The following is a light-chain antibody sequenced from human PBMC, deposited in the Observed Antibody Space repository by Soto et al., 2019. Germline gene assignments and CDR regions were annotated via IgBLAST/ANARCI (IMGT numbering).Light chain of an antibody. CDR3: SSYTTGSTLPWV. V-gene: IGLV2-14*01. CDR1: SNDIGTYEY. J-gene: IGLJ1*01. Sequence: QSVLTQPASVSGSPGQSITISCTGSSNDIGTYEYVSWHQHHPGRAPKLIIFGVNDRPSGISDRFSGSKSGNTASLTIFGLQLEDEAVYYCSSYTTGSTLPWVFGTG. CDR2: GVN.